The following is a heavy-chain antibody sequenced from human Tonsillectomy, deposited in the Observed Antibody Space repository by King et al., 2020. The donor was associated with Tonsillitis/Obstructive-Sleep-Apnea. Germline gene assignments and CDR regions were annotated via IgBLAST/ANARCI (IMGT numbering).Heavy chain of an antibody. CDR3: ATERGVRFLEWLLYYYYCYRDV. V-gene: IGHV3-15*01. D-gene: IGHD3-3*01. J-gene: IGHJ6*03. CDR1: GFTFSNAW. Sequence: VQLVESGGGLVKPGGSLRLSCAASGFTFSNAWMSWVRQAPGKGLEWVGRIKSKTDGGTTDYAAPVKGRFTISRDDSKNTLYLQMNSLKTEDTAVYYCATERGVRFLEWLLYYYYCYRDVWGKGTTVSVS. CDR2: IKSKTDGGTT.